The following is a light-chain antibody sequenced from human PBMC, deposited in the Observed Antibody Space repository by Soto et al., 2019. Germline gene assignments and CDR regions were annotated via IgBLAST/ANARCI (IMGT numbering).Light chain of an antibody. CDR1: QSVTGN. CDR3: QQYNNWPLT. J-gene: IGKJ4*01. CDR2: GAS. Sequence: EIVLTQSPAILASSPGDRATLSCRASQSVTGNLAWYQQKRGQAPRLLIYGASTRATGIPARFSGSGSGTEFTLTISSLQSEDFAVYYCQQYNNWPLTFGGGTKVDIK. V-gene: IGKV3-15*01.